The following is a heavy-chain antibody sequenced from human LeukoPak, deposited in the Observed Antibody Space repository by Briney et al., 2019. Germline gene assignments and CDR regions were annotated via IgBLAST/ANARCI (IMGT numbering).Heavy chain of an antibody. CDR3: AGDVFGDGYGFLDY. Sequence: ASVKVSCKASGYTFTGHYMIWVRQAPGQGLECMGWITPQNGGTNYAQKFKGRVTMTRDTSINTAYMELTRLTSDDTAVYYCAGDVFGDGYGFLDYWGQGTLVTVSS. CDR1: GYTFTGHY. CDR2: ITPQNGGT. J-gene: IGHJ4*02. V-gene: IGHV1-2*02. D-gene: IGHD3-10*01.